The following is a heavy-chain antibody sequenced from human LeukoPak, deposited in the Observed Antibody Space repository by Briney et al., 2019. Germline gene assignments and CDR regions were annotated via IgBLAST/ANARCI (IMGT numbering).Heavy chain of an antibody. D-gene: IGHD3-22*01. V-gene: IGHV3-30*18. Sequence: GRSLRLSCAASGFTLSSYGMHWVRQAPGKGLEWVAVISYDGSNKYYADSVKGRFTISRDKPKITLYLQMDSLRAEDTAVYYCAKDLSSGYYDAFDIWGQGTMVTVSS. CDR1: GFTLSSYG. J-gene: IGHJ3*02. CDR3: AKDLSSGYYDAFDI. CDR2: ISYDGSNK.